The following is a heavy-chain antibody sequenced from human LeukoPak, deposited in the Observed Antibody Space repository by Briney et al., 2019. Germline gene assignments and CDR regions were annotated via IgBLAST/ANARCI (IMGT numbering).Heavy chain of an antibody. CDR3: ARERWGSGDY. D-gene: IGHD2-21*01. CDR1: GYTFSNYW. CDR2: IYPGDSDT. J-gene: IGHJ4*02. Sequence: GESLKISCKGSGYTFSNYWIAWVRQMPGKGLEWMAIIYPGDSDTRYNPSFQGQVTISADKSINTVYLQWSSLNASDTAMYFCARERWGSGDYWGQGTLVTVSS. V-gene: IGHV5-51*01.